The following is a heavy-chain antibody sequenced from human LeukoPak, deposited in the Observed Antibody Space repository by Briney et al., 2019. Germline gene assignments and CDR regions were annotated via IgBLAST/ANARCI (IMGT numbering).Heavy chain of an antibody. V-gene: IGHV4-38-2*02. Sequence: SETLSLTCTVSGYSISSGYYWGWIRQPPGKGLEWIGSIYHSGSTYYNPSLKSRVSISVDTSKNQFSLKLSSVTAADTAVYYCARDGLHHNWFDPWGQGTLVTVSS. CDR2: IYHSGST. CDR1: GYSISSGYY. J-gene: IGHJ5*02. CDR3: ARDGLHHNWFDP. D-gene: IGHD4-11*01.